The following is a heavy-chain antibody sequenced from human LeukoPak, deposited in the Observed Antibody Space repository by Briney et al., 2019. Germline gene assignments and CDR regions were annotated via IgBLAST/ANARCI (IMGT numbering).Heavy chain of an antibody. CDR1: GFSFSSYG. Sequence: PGGSLRLSCAASGFSFSSYGMHWVRQAPGKGLEWVAVIWYDGSDKYYADSMKGRFTISRDNSKNTLYLQMDSLRVEDTAVYYCARDSKTYYYDLWGQGALVTVSS. V-gene: IGHV3-33*01. CDR3: ARDSKTYYYDL. D-gene: IGHD3-22*01. J-gene: IGHJ4*02. CDR2: IWYDGSDK.